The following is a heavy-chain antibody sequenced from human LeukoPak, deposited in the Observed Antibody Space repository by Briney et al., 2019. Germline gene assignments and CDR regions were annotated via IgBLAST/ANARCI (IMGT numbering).Heavy chain of an antibody. J-gene: IGHJ4*02. Sequence: GGSLRLSCAASGFTFSSYGMHWVRQAPGKGLVWVAFIRYDGSDKYYAESVKGRFTISRDNSKNTLYLQMNSLRAEDTAVYYCAKADSGSYYGLGDYFDYWGQGTLVTVSS. V-gene: IGHV3-30*02. CDR1: GFTFSSYG. D-gene: IGHD1-26*01. CDR3: AKADSGSYYGLGDYFDY. CDR2: IRYDGSDK.